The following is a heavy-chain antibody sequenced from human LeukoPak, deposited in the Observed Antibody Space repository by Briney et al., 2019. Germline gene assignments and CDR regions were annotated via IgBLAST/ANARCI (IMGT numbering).Heavy chain of an antibody. CDR2: IRYDGSDK. Sequence: PGGSLRLSCAASGFTLSDYGMHWVRQAPGKGLEWVAFIRYDGSDKYYADSVRGRFTISRDNSKNTLYLQMNSLRVEDTAVYYCAKVRLVPGSVLDYCVQGTLVNVSS. V-gene: IGHV3-30*02. D-gene: IGHD6-19*01. CDR1: GFTLSDYG. J-gene: IGHJ4*02. CDR3: AKVRLVPGSVLDY.